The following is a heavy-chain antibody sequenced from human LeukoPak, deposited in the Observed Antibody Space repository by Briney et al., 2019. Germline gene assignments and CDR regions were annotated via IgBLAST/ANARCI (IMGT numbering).Heavy chain of an antibody. D-gene: IGHD3-16*02. Sequence: KPSETLSLTCTVSGGSISSSSYYWGWIRQPPGKGLEWIGSIYYSGSTYYNPSLKSRVTISVDTSKNQFSLKLSSVTAADTAVYYCARGHRGMITFGGVIVRKLRTEYFDYWGQGTLVTVSS. J-gene: IGHJ4*02. V-gene: IGHV4-39*01. CDR2: IYYSGST. CDR3: ARGHRGMITFGGVIVRKLRTEYFDY. CDR1: GGSISSSSYY.